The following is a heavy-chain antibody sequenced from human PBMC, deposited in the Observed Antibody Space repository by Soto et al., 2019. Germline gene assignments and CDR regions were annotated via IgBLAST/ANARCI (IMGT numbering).Heavy chain of an antibody. Sequence: QVQLVQSGAEVKKPGSSVRVSCKASGGSIRNHAINWVRQAPGQGLEWIGGYIPILDSAKYAQKFQVRVTISADESATTVYMEVSSLRFQDRAIYYCARDYTSLRGTLMDVCGQGTKVTVSS. CDR1: GGSIRNHA. CDR3: ARDYTSLRGTLMDV. V-gene: IGHV1-69*01. CDR2: YIPILDSA. J-gene: IGHJ6*02. D-gene: IGHD3-10*01.